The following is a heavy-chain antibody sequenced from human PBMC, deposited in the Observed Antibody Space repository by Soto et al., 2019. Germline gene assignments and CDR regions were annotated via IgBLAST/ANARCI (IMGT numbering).Heavy chain of an antibody. CDR1: GFTFSSYG. CDR3: ARDSKAAAGMIDY. Sequence: QVQLVESGGGVVQPGRSLRLSCAASGFTFSSYGMHWVRQAPGKGLEWVAVIWYDGSNKYYADSVKGRFTISRDNSKNALYLQMNSLRGEDTAVYYCARDSKAAAGMIDYWGQGTLVTVSS. D-gene: IGHD6-13*01. V-gene: IGHV3-33*01. J-gene: IGHJ4*02. CDR2: IWYDGSNK.